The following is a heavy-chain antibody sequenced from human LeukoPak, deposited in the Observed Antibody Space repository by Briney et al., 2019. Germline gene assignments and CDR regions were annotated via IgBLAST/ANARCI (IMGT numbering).Heavy chain of an antibody. CDR1: GFTFSSYE. CDR3: ASRIYGDYGNY. CDR2: ISSSGSTI. J-gene: IGHJ4*02. D-gene: IGHD4-17*01. Sequence: GGSLRPSCAASGFTFSSYEMNWVRQAPGKGLEWVSYISSSGSTIYYADSVKGRFTISRDNAKNSLYLQMNSLRAEDTAVYYCASRIYGDYGNYWGQGTLVTVSS. V-gene: IGHV3-48*03.